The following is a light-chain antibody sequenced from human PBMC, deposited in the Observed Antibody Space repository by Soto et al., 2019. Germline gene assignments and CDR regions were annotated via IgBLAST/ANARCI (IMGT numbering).Light chain of an antibody. Sequence: QSALTQPRSVSGSPGQSVTISCTGTSTEVGGYNYVSWYQKHPGKVPKLILYDVNKRPSGVPDSLSGSKSGNTASLTISGLQAEDEADYYCCSYAGRDTLYVFGSGTKVTVL. CDR2: DVN. CDR3: CSYAGRDTLYV. CDR1: STEVGGYNY. J-gene: IGLJ1*01. V-gene: IGLV2-11*01.